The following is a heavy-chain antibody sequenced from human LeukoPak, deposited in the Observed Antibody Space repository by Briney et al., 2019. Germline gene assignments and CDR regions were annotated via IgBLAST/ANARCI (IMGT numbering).Heavy chain of an antibody. J-gene: IGHJ4*02. CDR2: INPKTGGT. D-gene: IGHD3-10*01. Sequence: ASVKVSCKASGYTFTDSYMHWVRQAPGQGLEWMGWINPKTGGTNYAQRFQGRVTMTRDTSIRTAYMELNSLRSDDTAVYYCARDGRLTIFVRGIITEGSPPKNWGQGTLVTVS. V-gene: IGHV1-2*02. CDR3: ARDGRLTIFVRGIITEGSPPKN. CDR1: GYTFTDSY.